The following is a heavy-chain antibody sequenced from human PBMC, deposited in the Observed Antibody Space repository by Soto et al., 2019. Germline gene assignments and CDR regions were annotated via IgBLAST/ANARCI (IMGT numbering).Heavy chain of an antibody. V-gene: IGHV1-8*01. D-gene: IGHD3-22*01. Sequence: QVQLVQSGAEVKKPGASVKVSCKASGYTFTSYDIIWVRQATGQGLEWMRRMNPNSGNTVYTQKFQGRVTMSRNTCISTAYMELSSLRSEDTAVYSCARGKVVAGTGTRGQGTLVTVSS. CDR2: MNPNSGNT. CDR3: ARGKVVAGTGT. J-gene: IGHJ4*02. CDR1: GYTFTSYD.